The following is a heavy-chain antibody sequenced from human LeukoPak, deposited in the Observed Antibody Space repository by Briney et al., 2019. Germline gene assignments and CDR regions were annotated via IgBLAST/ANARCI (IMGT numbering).Heavy chain of an antibody. J-gene: IGHJ4*02. Sequence: PSQTETLTCTVSGDSLSRGGYYWSWIRQHPGKGLEWIGYIYYSGSTYYNPSLKSRVTISVDTSKNRFSVKLSSVTAADTAVYYCARSDSSGCGYRGQGTLVTVSS. CDR2: IYYSGST. CDR1: GDSLSRGGYY. CDR3: ARSDSSGCGY. D-gene: IGHD3-22*01. V-gene: IGHV4-31*03.